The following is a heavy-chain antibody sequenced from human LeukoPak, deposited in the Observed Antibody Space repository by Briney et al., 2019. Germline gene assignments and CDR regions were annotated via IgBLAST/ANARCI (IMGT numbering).Heavy chain of an antibody. J-gene: IGHJ3*02. CDR1: GFSFSSYD. Sequence: GGSLRLSCVASGFSFSSYDMSWVRQAPGKGLEWVSGISGSVSGFGSDTKYADSVKGRFTISRDNAKKTLYLQMNSLSTEDTAVYYCAKGKINHNGAFDIWGQGTMVAVSS. D-gene: IGHD2-8*01. CDR2: ISGSVSGFGSDT. CDR3: AKGKINHNGAFDI. V-gene: IGHV3-23*01.